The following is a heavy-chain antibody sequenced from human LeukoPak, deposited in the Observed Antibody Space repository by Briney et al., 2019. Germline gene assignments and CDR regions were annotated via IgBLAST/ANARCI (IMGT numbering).Heavy chain of an antibody. J-gene: IGHJ6*02. Sequence: GGSLRLSCAAAGFTFSNYAMTWVRQAPGKGLEWVSSISGSGGSTYYADSVKGRFTISRDNSKNTLYLQMYSLRAEDTAVYYCAKDLGMDVWGQGTTVTVSS. V-gene: IGHV3-23*01. CDR2: ISGSGGST. CDR1: GFTFSNYA. CDR3: AKDLGMDV.